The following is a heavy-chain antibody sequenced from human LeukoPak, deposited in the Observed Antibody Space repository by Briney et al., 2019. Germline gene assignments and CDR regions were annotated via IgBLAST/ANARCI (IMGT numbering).Heavy chain of an antibody. D-gene: IGHD6-6*01. V-gene: IGHV4-39*07. CDR3: AREYSSSSGVNY. Sequence: PSETLSLTCTVSGGSISSSSYYWGWIRQPPGKGLEWIGSIYYSGSTYYNPSLKSRVTISVDTSKNQFSLKLSSVTAADTAVYYRAREYSSSSGVNYWGQGTLVTVSS. CDR2: IYYSGST. J-gene: IGHJ4*02. CDR1: GGSISSSSYY.